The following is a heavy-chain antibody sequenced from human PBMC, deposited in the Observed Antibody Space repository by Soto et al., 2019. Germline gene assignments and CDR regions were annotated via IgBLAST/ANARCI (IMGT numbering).Heavy chain of an antibody. V-gene: IGHV4-31*03. CDR1: GGSISSGGYY. J-gene: IGHJ4*02. CDR3: ARVPDY. CDR2: IYDSRST. Sequence: QVQLQESGPGLVKPSQTLSLTCTVSGGSISSGGYYWSWIRQHPGKGLEWSGYIYDSRSTYYTPSLKRRVTIAVDTSKNQFSLQLSSVPAADTAVYFCARVPDYWGQGTLVTVSS.